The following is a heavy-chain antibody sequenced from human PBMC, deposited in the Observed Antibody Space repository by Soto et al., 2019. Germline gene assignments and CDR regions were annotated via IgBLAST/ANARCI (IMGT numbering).Heavy chain of an antibody. CDR1: GYSFSDYF. Sequence: QVQLVQSGAEVKKSGASVKVSCKPSGYSFSDYFIQWVRQAPGQGLEWVAWINPKTAATNYAKKFQVRVSLPLDTSSTTAYMELTRLIPDDTAVYYCARIKWGLNYYNGMDVWGQGTTGIVSS. CDR3: ARIKWGLNYYNGMDV. V-gene: IGHV1-2*02. D-gene: IGHD1-26*01. CDR2: INPKTAAT. J-gene: IGHJ6*02.